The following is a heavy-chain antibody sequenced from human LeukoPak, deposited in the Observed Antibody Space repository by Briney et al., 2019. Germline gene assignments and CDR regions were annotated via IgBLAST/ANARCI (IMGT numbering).Heavy chain of an antibody. V-gene: IGHV3-73*01. CDR3: TTRNPDAFDI. CDR2: IRSKANSYAT. Sequence: GGSLRLSCAASGFTFSGSAMHWVRQASGKGLEWVGRIRSKANSYATAYAASVKGRFTISRDDSKNTAYLQMNGLKTEDTAMYYCTTRNPDAFDIWGQGTMVTVSS. CDR1: GFTFSGSA. J-gene: IGHJ3*02.